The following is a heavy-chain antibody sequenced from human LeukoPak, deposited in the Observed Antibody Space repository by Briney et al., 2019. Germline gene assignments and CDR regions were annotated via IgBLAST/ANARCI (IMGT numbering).Heavy chain of an antibody. CDR2: INPDGSEE. CDR1: GFTFSSYW. D-gene: IGHD2-15*01. CDR3: ARGHFYSIY. Sequence: PGGSLRLSCTASGFTFSSYWMTWVRQAPGKGLEWVANINPDGSEEDYVDSVKGRFTISRDNAKNSLDLQLSNLRAEDTAVYFCARGHFYSIYWGLGTLVTVSS. J-gene: IGHJ4*02. V-gene: IGHV3-7*02.